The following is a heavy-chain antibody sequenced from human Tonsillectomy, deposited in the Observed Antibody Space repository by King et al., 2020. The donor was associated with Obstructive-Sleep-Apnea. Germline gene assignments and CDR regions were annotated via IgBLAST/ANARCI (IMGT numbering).Heavy chain of an antibody. V-gene: IGHV4-39*07. Sequence: VQLQESGPGLVKPSETLPLTCTVSGDSISSSGYYWGWIRQPPGKGLEWIGSIYSSGTTYYNPSLKSRVTISEDTSKNQFSLKLSSVTAADTAVYYCARTGWDQTGYYYYGMDVWGQGTMVTVSS. CDR2: IYSSGTT. CDR1: GDSISSSGYY. CDR3: ARTGWDQTGYYYYGMDV. J-gene: IGHJ6*02. D-gene: IGHD1-26*01.